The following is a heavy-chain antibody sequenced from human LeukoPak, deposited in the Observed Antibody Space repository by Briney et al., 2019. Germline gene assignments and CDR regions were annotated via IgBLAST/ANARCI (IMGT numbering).Heavy chain of an antibody. CDR3: ARDSPAGYIRGQEHYYYYIDV. CDR2: FYYSGST. J-gene: IGHJ6*03. CDR1: GGSISSYY. D-gene: IGHD5-18*01. Sequence: SETLSLTCTVSGGSISSYYWSWIRQPPGKGLEWIGYFYYSGSTNYNPSLKSRVTISVDTSKNQFSLKLSSVTAADTAVYYCARDSPAGYIRGQEHYYYYIDVWGKGTTVTVSS. V-gene: IGHV4-59*12.